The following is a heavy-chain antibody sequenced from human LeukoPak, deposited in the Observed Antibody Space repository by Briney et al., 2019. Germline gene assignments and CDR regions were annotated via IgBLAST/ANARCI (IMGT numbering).Heavy chain of an antibody. V-gene: IGHV4-59*01. CDR3: AREGRPAAENTFYFYYGMDV. CDR1: GGSISGYY. CDR2: LHHSGST. D-gene: IGHD6-13*01. Sequence: PSETLSLTCTVFGGSISGYYWNWIRQVPGKGLEWIGFLHHSGSTDYNPSLQSRVTISVDTSKNQFSLKLRSVTAADTAVYYCAREGRPAAENTFYFYYGMDVWCQGTAVTVSS. J-gene: IGHJ6*02.